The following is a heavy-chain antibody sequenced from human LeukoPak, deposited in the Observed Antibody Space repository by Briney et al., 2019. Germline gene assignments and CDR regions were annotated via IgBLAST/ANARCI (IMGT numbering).Heavy chain of an antibody. Sequence: SETLSLTCTVSGGSISSYYWSWIRQPPGKELEWIGYIYYSGSTNYNPSLKSRVTISVDTSKNQFSLKLTSVTAADTAVYYCARRRVYDYGSDYWGQGTLVTVSS. D-gene: IGHD4-17*01. J-gene: IGHJ4*02. CDR1: GGSISSYY. CDR3: ARRRVYDYGSDY. CDR2: IYYSGST. V-gene: IGHV4-59*08.